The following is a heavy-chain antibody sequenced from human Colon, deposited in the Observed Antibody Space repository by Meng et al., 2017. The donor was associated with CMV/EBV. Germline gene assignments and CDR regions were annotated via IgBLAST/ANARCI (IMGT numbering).Heavy chain of an antibody. Sequence: GGSLRLSCSTSGFTFSSYSLNWVRQAPGKGLEWVAFIRYDGSNKYYADSVKGRFTISRDNSKNTLYLQMNSLRAEDTAVYYCAKVWGGRYCSSTSCRYGVDYWGQGTLVTVSS. D-gene: IGHD2-2*01. CDR3: AKVWGGRYCSSTSCRYGVDY. CDR1: GFTFSSYS. V-gene: IGHV3-30*02. CDR2: IRYDGSNK. J-gene: IGHJ4*02.